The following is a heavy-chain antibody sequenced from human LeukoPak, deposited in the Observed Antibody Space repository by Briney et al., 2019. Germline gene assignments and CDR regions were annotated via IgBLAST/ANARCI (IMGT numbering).Heavy chain of an antibody. CDR1: GFIFCSYA. CDR3: VNDRVRGVIGVFDI. D-gene: IGHD3-10*01. J-gene: IGHJ3*02. Sequence: GGSLRLSCSVSGFIFCSYAMNWVRQAPGKALEYVSAISGDGGNTYYADSVTGRFTISRDNSKNTQYLQMSSLIPEDTAVYYCVNDRVRGVIGVFDIRGQGTMVTVSS. V-gene: IGHV3-64D*06. CDR2: ISGDGGNT.